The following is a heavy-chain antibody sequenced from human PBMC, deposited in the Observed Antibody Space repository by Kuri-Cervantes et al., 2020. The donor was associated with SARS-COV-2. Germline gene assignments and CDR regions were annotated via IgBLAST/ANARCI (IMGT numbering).Heavy chain of an antibody. J-gene: IGHJ4*02. CDR1: GFTFRSYA. CDR2: ISYDGNRR. D-gene: IGHD1-26*01. V-gene: IGHV3-30*10. CDR3: AIAHTGSYYPLDF. Sequence: GGSLRLSCAASGFTFRSYAMHWVRQAPGKGLEWVAVISYDGNRRYYTDSVKGRFSISRENSNNTLYLQMNSLSDEDTAVYFSAIAHTGSYYPLDFWGQGILVTVSS.